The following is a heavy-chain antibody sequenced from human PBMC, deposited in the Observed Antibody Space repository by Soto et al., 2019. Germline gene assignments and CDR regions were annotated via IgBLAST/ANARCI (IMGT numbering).Heavy chain of an antibody. V-gene: IGHV1-3*01. D-gene: IGHD2-2*01. J-gene: IGHJ6*03. CDR3: ARDSRKDIVVVPAVYMDV. Sequence: ASVKVSCKASGYTFTSYGIHWVRQAPGQKLEWMGWINAGNGNTKYSEKFEGRVTISRDTSASTAYMELSSLRSEDTAVYYCARDSRKDIVVVPAVYMDVWGTGTAVTVS. CDR2: INAGNGNT. CDR1: GYTFTSYG.